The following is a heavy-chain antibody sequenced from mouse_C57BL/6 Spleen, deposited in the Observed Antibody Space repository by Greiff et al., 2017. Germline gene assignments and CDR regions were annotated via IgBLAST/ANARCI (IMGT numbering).Heavy chain of an antibody. J-gene: IGHJ1*03. CDR1: GYTFTSYW. Sequence: VQLQQPGAELVRPGSSVKLSCKASGYTFTSYWMHWVKQRPIQGLEWIGNIDPSDSETHYNQKFKDKATLTVDKSSSTAYMQLSSLTSEDSAVYYCARGELITTVVARYFDVWGTGTTVTVSS. D-gene: IGHD1-1*01. CDR2: IDPSDSET. CDR3: ARGELITTVVARYFDV. V-gene: IGHV1-52*01.